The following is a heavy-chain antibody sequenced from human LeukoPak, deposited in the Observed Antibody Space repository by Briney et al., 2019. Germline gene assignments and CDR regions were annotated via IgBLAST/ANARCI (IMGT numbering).Heavy chain of an antibody. CDR2: INWNGGST. CDR3: ARGGSSSSGLDY. V-gene: IGHV3-20*04. D-gene: IGHD6-6*01. CDR1: GFTFDDYG. J-gene: IGHJ4*02. Sequence: GGSLRLSCAASGFTFDDYGMSWVRQAPGKGLEWVSGINWNGGSTGYADSVKGRFTISRDNAKNSLYLQMISLRAEDTALYYCARGGSSSSGLDYWGQGTLVTVSS.